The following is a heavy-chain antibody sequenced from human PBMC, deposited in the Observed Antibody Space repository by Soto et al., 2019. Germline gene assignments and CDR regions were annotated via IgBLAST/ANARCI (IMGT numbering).Heavy chain of an antibody. CDR1: GFTFSWYW. V-gene: IGHV3-7*01. J-gene: IGHJ4*02. Sequence: PGGSLRLSCVDSGFTFSWYWMSWVRQAPGKGLEWVANIKQDASEKNYADSLKGRFTISRDNAKNSLYLQMSSLRAEDTAVYYCARVVGATNTLHKWGQGTLVTVSS. D-gene: IGHD1-26*01. CDR2: IKQDASEK. CDR3: ARVVGATNTLHK.